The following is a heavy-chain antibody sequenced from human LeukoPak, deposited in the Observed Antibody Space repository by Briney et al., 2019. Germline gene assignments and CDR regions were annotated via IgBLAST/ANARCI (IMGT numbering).Heavy chain of an antibody. CDR1: GYTFTGYY. J-gene: IGHJ4*02. CDR2: MNPISGNT. CDR3: AKGPLIEVAGTTWDY. D-gene: IGHD6-19*01. V-gene: IGHV1-8*03. Sequence: ASVKVSCKASGYTFTGYYMHWVRQAPGQGLEWMGWMNPISGNTGYAQKFQGRLTITRDTFRNTAYMDLTNLRSEDTAVYYCAKGPLIEVAGTTWDYWGQGTLVTVSS.